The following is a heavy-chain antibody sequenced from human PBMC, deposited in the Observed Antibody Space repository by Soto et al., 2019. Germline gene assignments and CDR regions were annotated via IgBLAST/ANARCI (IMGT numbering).Heavy chain of an antibody. CDR2: IHYTGTT. D-gene: IGHD2-2*03. V-gene: IGHV4-59*01. J-gene: IGHJ3*02. CDR3: ARGGGYCISTSCYFLDPDAFDI. CDR1: RGSINNSY. Sequence: SETLSLTCTVSRGSINNSYWTWIRQPPGKRLEWIGYIHYTGTTNHNPSLRGRVTMSVDTSNNQFSLKLSSVTAADTAVYYCARGGGYCISTSCYFLDPDAFDIWGQGT.